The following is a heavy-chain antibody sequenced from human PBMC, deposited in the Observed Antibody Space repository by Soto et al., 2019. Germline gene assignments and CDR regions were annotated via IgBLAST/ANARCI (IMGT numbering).Heavy chain of an antibody. D-gene: IGHD3-10*01. V-gene: IGHV3-23*01. CDR3: AKRASGSYFDY. J-gene: IGHJ4*02. CDR2: ISGSGDST. CDR1: GFTFSSYA. Sequence: EVQLLESGGGLVQPGGSLRLSCAASGFTFSSYAMNWVRQAPGKGLEWVSVISGSGDSTHYADSVKGRFTISRDNSKNTLYLQMNSLRAEDTAVYYCAKRASGSYFDYWGQGTLVTVSS.